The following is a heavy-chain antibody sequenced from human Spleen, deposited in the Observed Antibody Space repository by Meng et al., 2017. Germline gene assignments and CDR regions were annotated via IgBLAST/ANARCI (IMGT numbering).Heavy chain of an antibody. J-gene: IGHJ4*02. D-gene: IGHD6-19*01. CDR3: ARSSSGWYLYYFDY. CDR2: IYYSGST. CDR1: GGSISSYY. Sequence: SETLSLTCTVSGGSISSYYWSWIRQPPGKGLEWIGFIYYSGSTNYNPSLKSRVTISIDTSKNQFSLKVSSVTAADTAVYYCARSSSGWYLYYFDYWGQGTLVT. V-gene: IGHV4-59*01.